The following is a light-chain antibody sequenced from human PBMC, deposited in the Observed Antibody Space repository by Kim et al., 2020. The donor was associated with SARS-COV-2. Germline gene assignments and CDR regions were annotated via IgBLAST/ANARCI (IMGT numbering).Light chain of an antibody. CDR3: LQDYNYPWT. V-gene: IGKV1-6*01. CDR2: AAS. CDR1: QGIRND. Sequence: ASVGDRVTITCRASQGIRNDLGWYQQKPGKAPKLLIYAASSLQSGVPSRFSGSGSGTDFTLTISSLQPEDFASYYCLQDYNYPWTFGQGTKVDIK. J-gene: IGKJ1*01.